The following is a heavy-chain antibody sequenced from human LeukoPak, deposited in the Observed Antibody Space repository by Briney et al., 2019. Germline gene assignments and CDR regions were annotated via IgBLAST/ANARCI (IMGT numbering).Heavy chain of an antibody. CDR3: ARGIAVAGTVRDADAFDI. J-gene: IGHJ3*02. D-gene: IGHD6-19*01. CDR2: ISTYNGNT. Sequence: GASVKVSCKTSGYMFTSYSISWVRQAPGQGLEWMGVISTYNGNTEYAQKVQDRVTMTTDTSTSTAYMELRSLRSDDTAVYYCARGIAVAGTVRDADAFDIWGQGTMVTVSS. V-gene: IGHV1-18*04. CDR1: GYMFTSYS.